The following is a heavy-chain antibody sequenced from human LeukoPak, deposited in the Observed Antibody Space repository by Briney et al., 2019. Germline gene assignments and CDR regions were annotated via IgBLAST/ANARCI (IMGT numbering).Heavy chain of an antibody. J-gene: IGHJ5*02. V-gene: IGHV3-48*01. CDR3: ARDAESGNNWFDP. CDR1: GFTFSSYS. Sequence: PGGSLRLSCAASGFTFSSYSLNWVRQAPGKGLEWVSYISPSSSSTYYADSVKGRFTISRDNARNSLYLQMNSLSTEDTALYYCARDAESGNNWFDPWGQGTLVTVSS. CDR2: ISPSSSST. D-gene: IGHD3-3*01.